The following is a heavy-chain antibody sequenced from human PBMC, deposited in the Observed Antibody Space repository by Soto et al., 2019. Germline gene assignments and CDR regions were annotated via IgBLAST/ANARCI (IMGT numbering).Heavy chain of an antibody. Sequence: PGGSLRLSCAASGFTFSDYYMSWIRQAPGKGLEWVSYISSSGSTIYYADSVKGRFTISRDNAKNSLYLQMNSLRAEDTAVYYCARDRDIVATAQLAYWGQGTLVTVSS. V-gene: IGHV3-11*01. D-gene: IGHD5-12*01. CDR3: ARDRDIVATAQLAY. CDR1: GFTFSDYY. CDR2: ISSSGSTI. J-gene: IGHJ4*02.